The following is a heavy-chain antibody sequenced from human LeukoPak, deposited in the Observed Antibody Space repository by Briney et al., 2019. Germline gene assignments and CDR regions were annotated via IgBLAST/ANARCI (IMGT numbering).Heavy chain of an antibody. V-gene: IGHV7-4-1*02. CDR3: ARDQRYSGYDFVM. Sequence: ASVKVSCKASGYTFCSYAMNWVRQAPGQGFEWMGWINTNTGNPTYAQDLTGRSVFSLDTSVSTAYLQISSLKAEDTTVYYCARDQRYSGYDFVMWGQGTLVTVSS. J-gene: IGHJ4*02. CDR2: INTNTGNP. CDR1: GYTFCSYA. D-gene: IGHD5-12*01.